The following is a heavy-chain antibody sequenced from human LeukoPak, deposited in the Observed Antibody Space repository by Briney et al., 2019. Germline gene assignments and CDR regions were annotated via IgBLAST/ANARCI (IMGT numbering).Heavy chain of an antibody. V-gene: IGHV1-2*02. CDR2: INPNSGGT. J-gene: IGHJ4*02. CDR1: GYTFTGYY. Sequence: GASVKVSCKASGYTFTGYYMHWVRQAPGQGLEWMGWINPNSGGTSYAQKFQGRVTMTRDTSISTAYMELSRLRSDDTAVYYCARDGRSSANYYDSSGYYPLGYWGQGTLVTVSS. CDR3: ARDGRSSANYYDSSGYYPLGY. D-gene: IGHD3-22*01.